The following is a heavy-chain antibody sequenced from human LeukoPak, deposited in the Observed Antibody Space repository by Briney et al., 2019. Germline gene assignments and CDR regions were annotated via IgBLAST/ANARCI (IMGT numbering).Heavy chain of an antibody. D-gene: IGHD2-2*01. J-gene: IGHJ4*02. CDR2: IYHTGSA. V-gene: IGHV4-38-2*01. Sequence: SETLSLTCSVSGYSFTSGHYWGWIRQPPGKGLEWIANIYHTGSAHYNPSLKSRVTISVDTSTNQFSLKLSSVTAADTAVYYCARYCTSTTCVLRGFDYWGQGTLVTVSS. CDR3: ARYCTSTTCVLRGFDY. CDR1: GYSFTSGHY.